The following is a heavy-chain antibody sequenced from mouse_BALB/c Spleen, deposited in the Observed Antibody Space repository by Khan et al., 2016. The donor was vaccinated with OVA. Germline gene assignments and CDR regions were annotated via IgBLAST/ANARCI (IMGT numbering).Heavy chain of an antibody. D-gene: IGHD4-1*01. Sequence: EVELVESGGDLVKPGGSLKLSCAASGFTFSSYSMSWVRQTPDKRLEWVATISSGGDYTYYPDSVKGRFTISRDNAENALYLQMSSRRSEDTAMYYCASHLTGSCAYWGQGTLVTVSA. CDR1: GFTFSSYS. CDR2: ISSGGDYT. CDR3: ASHLTGSCAY. V-gene: IGHV5-6*01. J-gene: IGHJ3*01.